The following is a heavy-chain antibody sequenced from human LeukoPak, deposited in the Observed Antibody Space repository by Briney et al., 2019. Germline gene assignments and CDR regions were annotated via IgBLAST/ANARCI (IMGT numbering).Heavy chain of an antibody. CDR2: IYYSGST. CDR1: GGSMSSYY. Sequence: PSETLSLTCTVSGGSMSSYYWSWIRQPPGKGLEWIGYIYYSGSTNYNPSLKSRVTISVDMSKNQFSLKLSSVAAADTAVYYCARASGGSGRNWFDPWGQGTLVTVSS. D-gene: IGHD3-10*01. CDR3: ARASGGSGRNWFDP. V-gene: IGHV4-59*01. J-gene: IGHJ5*02.